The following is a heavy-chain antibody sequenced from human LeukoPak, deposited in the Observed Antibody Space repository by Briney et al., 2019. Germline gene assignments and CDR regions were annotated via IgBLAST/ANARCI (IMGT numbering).Heavy chain of an antibody. CDR1: GFTFTGYY. J-gene: IGHJ4*02. CDR2: INPKRGDT. CDR3: ARDWGMVAGTAGDY. D-gene: IGHD6-19*01. Sequence: GASVKVSCKTSGFTFTGYYIHWLRQAPGQGLEWMGWINPKRGDTNYAPKFQGRVTMTRDTSIRTAYMDLSSLRSDDTPVYYCARDWGMVAGTAGDYWGQGTLVTVSS. V-gene: IGHV1-2*02.